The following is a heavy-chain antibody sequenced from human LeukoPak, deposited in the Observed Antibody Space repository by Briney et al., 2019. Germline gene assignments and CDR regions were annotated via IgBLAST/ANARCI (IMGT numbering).Heavy chain of an antibody. J-gene: IGHJ5*02. Sequence: PSQTLSLTCAVSGGSISSGGYSWSWIRQPPGEGLEWIGYIYHSGSTYYNPSLKSRVTISVDRSKNQFSLKLSSVTAADTAVYYCASLRDRELRSWGQGTLVTVSS. CDR3: ASLRDRELRS. V-gene: IGHV4-30-2*01. D-gene: IGHD3-3*01. CDR1: GGSISSGGYS. CDR2: IYHSGST.